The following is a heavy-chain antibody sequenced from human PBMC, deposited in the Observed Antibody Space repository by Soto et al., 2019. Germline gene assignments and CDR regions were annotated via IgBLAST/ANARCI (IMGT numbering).Heavy chain of an antibody. CDR1: GYSFTSYW. D-gene: IGHD2-15*01. J-gene: IGHJ4*02. CDR3: ARRIVVAATAAANDY. V-gene: IGHV5-10-1*01. CDR2: IDPSDSYT. Sequence: GESLKISCKGSGYSFTSYWISWVRQMPGKGLEWMGRIDPSDSYTNYSPSFQGHVTISADKSISTAYLQWSSLKASDTAMYYCARRIVVAATAAANDYWGQGTLVTVSS.